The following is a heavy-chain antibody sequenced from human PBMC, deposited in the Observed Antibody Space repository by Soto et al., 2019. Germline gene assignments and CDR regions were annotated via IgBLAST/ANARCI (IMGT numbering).Heavy chain of an antibody. V-gene: IGHV1-2*04. D-gene: IGHD6-6*01. Sequence: QVQLVQSGAEVKKPGASVKVSCKASGYTFTGYYMHWVRQAPGQGLEWMGWINPNSGGTNYAQKFQGWVTMTRDTSISTAYMELSRLRSDDTAVYYWAREGYSSSSTYYYYYMDVWGKGNTVTVSS. CDR2: INPNSGGT. CDR3: AREGYSSSSTYYYYYMDV. CDR1: GYTFTGYY. J-gene: IGHJ6*03.